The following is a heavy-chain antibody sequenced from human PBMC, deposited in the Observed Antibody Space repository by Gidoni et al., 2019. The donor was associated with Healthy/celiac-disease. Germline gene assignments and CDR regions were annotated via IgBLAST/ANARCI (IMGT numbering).Heavy chain of an antibody. Sequence: QVQLVQSGAEVKKPGASVKVSCKASGYTFTSYAMHWVRQAPGQRLEWMGWINAGNGNTKYSQKFQGRVTITRDTSASTAYMELSSLRSEDTAVYYCARDGIAVAAPDYWGQGTLVTVSS. D-gene: IGHD6-19*01. V-gene: IGHV1-3*01. CDR3: ARDGIAVAAPDY. CDR1: GYTFTSYA. J-gene: IGHJ4*02. CDR2: INAGNGNT.